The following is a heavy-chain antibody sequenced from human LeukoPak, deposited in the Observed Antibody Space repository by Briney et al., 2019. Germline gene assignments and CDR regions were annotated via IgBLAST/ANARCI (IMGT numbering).Heavy chain of an antibody. J-gene: IGHJ6*02. CDR3: ASVGSGWYVMDV. D-gene: IGHD6-19*01. CDR1: GFTFSTYW. Sequence: PGGSLRLSCAASGFTFSTYWMSWVRQAPGKGLEWVANIKEDGSEKYYGDSVKGRFTISRDNAKNSLYLEMNSLRAEDTAVYYCASVGSGWYVMDVWGQGTTVTVSS. CDR2: IKEDGSEK. V-gene: IGHV3-7*03.